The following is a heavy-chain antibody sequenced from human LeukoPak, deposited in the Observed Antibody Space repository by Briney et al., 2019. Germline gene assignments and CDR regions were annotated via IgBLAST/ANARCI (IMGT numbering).Heavy chain of an antibody. CDR1: GFTFSSYA. D-gene: IGHD1-14*01. CDR2: ISGSGGST. CDR3: ARARNSAFDI. J-gene: IGHJ3*02. V-gene: IGHV3-23*01. Sequence: GGSLRLSCAASGFTFSSYAMSWVRQAPGKGLEWVSGISGSGGSTYYADSVKGRFTISRDNAKNSLYLQMNSLRAEDTAVYYCARARNSAFDIWGQGTMVTVSS.